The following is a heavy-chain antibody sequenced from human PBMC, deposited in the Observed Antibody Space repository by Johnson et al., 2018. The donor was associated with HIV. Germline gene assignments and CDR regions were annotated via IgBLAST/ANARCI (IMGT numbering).Heavy chain of an antibody. CDR1: GFTFDDYA. J-gene: IGHJ3*02. D-gene: IGHD4-17*01. Sequence: QVQLVESGGGLVQPGRSLRLSCAASGFTFDDYAMHWVRQAPGKGLEWVAVIWYDGSNKYYADSVKGRFTISRDNSKNTLYLQMNSLRVEDTALYYCARPADYGDYSRDAFDIWGQGTMVTVSS. CDR2: IWYDGSNK. CDR3: ARPADYGDYSRDAFDI. V-gene: IGHV3-33*08.